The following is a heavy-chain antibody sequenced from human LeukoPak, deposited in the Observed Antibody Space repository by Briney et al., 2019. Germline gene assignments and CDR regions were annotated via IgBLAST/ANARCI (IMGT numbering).Heavy chain of an antibody. CDR2: IYHSGST. J-gene: IGHJ5*02. V-gene: IGHV4-30-2*01. CDR3: ARGPDGDYNWFDP. Sequence: PSQTLSLTCAVSGGSISSGGYCWSWIRQPPGKGLEWIGYIYHSGSTYYNPSLKSRVTISVDRSKNQFSLKLSSVTAADTAVYYCARGPDGDYNWFDPWGQGTLVTVSS. CDR1: GGSISSGGYC. D-gene: IGHD4-17*01.